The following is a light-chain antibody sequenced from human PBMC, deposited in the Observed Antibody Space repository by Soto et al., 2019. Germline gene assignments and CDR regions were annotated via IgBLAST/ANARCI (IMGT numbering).Light chain of an antibody. CDR2: EAS. Sequence: DIQMTQSPSTLSASVGDRVTITCRASQSIFVWLAWYQQRPGTAPRLLIYEASRLQSGVPSRFSGSGSGTEFTLTISSRQPDDSATYYCQQYNSYSYTFGQGTKLEIK. CDR3: QQYNSYSYT. J-gene: IGKJ2*01. V-gene: IGKV1-5*01. CDR1: QSIFVW.